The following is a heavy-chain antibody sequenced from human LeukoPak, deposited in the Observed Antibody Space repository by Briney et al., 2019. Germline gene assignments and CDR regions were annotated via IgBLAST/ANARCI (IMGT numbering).Heavy chain of an antibody. CDR1: GYTFTSYY. Sequence: ASVKVSCKASGYTFTSYYMHWVRQAPGQGLEWMGIINPSGGSTSYAQKFQGRVTMTRDTSTSTVYMELSSLRSEDTAVYYCARDIVVVVAHPSYAFDIWGQGTMVTVSS. D-gene: IGHD2-15*01. CDR2: INPSGGST. V-gene: IGHV1-46*01. J-gene: IGHJ3*02. CDR3: ARDIVVVVAHPSYAFDI.